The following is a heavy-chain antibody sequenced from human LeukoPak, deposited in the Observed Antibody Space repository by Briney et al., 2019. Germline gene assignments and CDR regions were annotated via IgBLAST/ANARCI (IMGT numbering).Heavy chain of an antibody. CDR3: AREGAHYDSTFDY. Sequence: ASVKVSCKASGGTFSSYAISLVRQAPGQGLEWMGGIIPIFGTANYAQKFQGRVTITADESTSTAYMELSSLRSEDTAVYYCAREGAHYDSTFDYWGQGTLVTVSS. CDR2: IIPIFGTA. V-gene: IGHV1-69*13. CDR1: GGTFSSYA. D-gene: IGHD3-22*01. J-gene: IGHJ4*02.